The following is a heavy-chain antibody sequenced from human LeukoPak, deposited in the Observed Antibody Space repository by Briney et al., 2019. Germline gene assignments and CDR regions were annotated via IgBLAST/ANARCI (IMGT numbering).Heavy chain of an antibody. D-gene: IGHD6-19*01. J-gene: IGHJ4*02. V-gene: IGHV5-51*01. CDR3: ARRLKNSNGWTFDY. CDR1: GYSFTIYW. CDR2: IYPGDSDT. Sequence: GESLQISCQGSGYSFTIYWIGWVRQMPGKGLGWMGIIYPGDSDTRYSPSFQGQVTISADRSINTAYLQWSSLKASDTAIYYCARRLKNSNGWTFDYWGQGTLVTVSS.